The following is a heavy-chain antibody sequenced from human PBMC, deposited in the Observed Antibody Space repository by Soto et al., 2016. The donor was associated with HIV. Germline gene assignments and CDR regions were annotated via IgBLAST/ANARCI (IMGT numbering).Heavy chain of an antibody. CDR1: GGSFSTFY. V-gene: IGHV4-34*01. CDR2: INHSGST. Sequence: QVQLQQWGAGLLKSSETLSLTCAVYGGSFSTFYWSWIRQSPGKGLEWLGEINHSGSTNYNPSLKSRVAISIDRSKNQFSLKLTSVTAADTAVYYCARVYGGPSRPPTNYYGMDVWGQGTTVTVSS. D-gene: IGHD4-17*01. CDR3: ARVYGGPSRPPTNYYGMDV. J-gene: IGHJ6*02.